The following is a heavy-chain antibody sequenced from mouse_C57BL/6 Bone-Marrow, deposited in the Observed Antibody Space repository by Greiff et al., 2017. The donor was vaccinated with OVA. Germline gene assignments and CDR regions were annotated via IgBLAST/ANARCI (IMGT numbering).Heavy chain of an antibody. V-gene: IGHV1-81*01. D-gene: IGHD1-1*02. CDR2: IYPRSGNT. Sequence: VQLQQSGAELARPGASVKLSCKASGYTFTSYGISWVKQRTGQGLEWIGEIYPRSGNTYYNEKFKGKATLTADKSSSTAYMELRSLTSEDSAVYLCAGKGGCYGWAYWGQGTLVTVSA. CDR3: AGKGGCYGWAY. CDR1: GYTFTSYG. J-gene: IGHJ3*01.